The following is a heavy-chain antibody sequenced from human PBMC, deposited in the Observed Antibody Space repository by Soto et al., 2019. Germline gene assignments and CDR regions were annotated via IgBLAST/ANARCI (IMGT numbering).Heavy chain of an antibody. Sequence: ASVKVSCKASGGTFSSYAISWVRQAPGQGLEWMGGIIPIFGTANYAQKFQGRVTITADESTSTAYMELSSLRSEDTAVYYCARGDPSYYDILTGSRYGMDVWGQGTTVTVSS. CDR1: GGTFSSYA. J-gene: IGHJ6*02. CDR3: ARGDPSYYDILTGSRYGMDV. D-gene: IGHD3-9*01. CDR2: IIPIFGTA. V-gene: IGHV1-69*13.